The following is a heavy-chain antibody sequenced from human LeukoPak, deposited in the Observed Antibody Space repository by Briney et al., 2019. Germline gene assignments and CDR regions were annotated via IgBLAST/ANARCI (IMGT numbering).Heavy chain of an antibody. CDR3: ASDNPDSGYDYSGFDY. CDR1: GFTVSSNY. V-gene: IGHV3-53*01. J-gene: IGHJ4*02. D-gene: IGHD5-12*01. Sequence: PGGSLRLSCAASGFTVSSNYMSWVRQAPGKGLEWVSVIYSGGSTYYADSVKGRFTISRDNSKNTLYLQMNSLRAEDTDVYYCASDNPDSGYDYSGFDYWGQGTLVTVSS. CDR2: IYSGGST.